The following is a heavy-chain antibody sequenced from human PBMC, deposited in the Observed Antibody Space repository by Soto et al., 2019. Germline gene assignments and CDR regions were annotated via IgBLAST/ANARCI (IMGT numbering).Heavy chain of an antibody. V-gene: IGHV1-18*01. CDR3: ARALPNGAAARVPTWFDY. Sequence: ASVKVSCKASGYTFTSYGISWVRQAPGRGLEWMGWISAYNGNTNYAQKLQGRVTMTTDTSTSTAYMELRSLRSDDTAVYYCARALPNGAAARVPTWFDYWGQGTLVTVSS. J-gene: IGHJ4*02. CDR1: GYTFTSYG. CDR2: ISAYNGNT. D-gene: IGHD6-13*01.